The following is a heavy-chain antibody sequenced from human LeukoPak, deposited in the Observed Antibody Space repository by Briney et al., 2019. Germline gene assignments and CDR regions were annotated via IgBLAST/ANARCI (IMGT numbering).Heavy chain of an antibody. D-gene: IGHD6-13*01. CDR1: GFTFSSYG. J-gene: IGHJ4*02. CDR3: AKDPAVGAAAGQFDY. Sequence: GGSLRLSCAASGFTFSSYGMHWVRQAPGKGLEWVAVISYDGSNKYYADSVKGRFTISRDNSKNTLYLQMNSLSAEDTAVYYCAKDPAVGAAAGQFDYWGQGTLVTVSS. V-gene: IGHV3-30*18. CDR2: ISYDGSNK.